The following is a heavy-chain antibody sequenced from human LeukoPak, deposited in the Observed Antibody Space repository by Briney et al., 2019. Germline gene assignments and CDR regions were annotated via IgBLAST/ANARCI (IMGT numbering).Heavy chain of an antibody. J-gene: IGHJ4*02. CDR2: ISGSGGST. CDR3: AKKRVLVVPAADFDY. Sequence: PGGSLRLSCAASGFTFSNYGMNWVRQAPGRGLEWVSGISGSGGSTYYADSVKGRFTISRDNSKYTLYLQVNSLRAEDTAIHYCAKKRVLVVPAADFDYWGQGTLVTVSS. V-gene: IGHV3-23*01. D-gene: IGHD2-2*01. CDR1: GFTFSNYG.